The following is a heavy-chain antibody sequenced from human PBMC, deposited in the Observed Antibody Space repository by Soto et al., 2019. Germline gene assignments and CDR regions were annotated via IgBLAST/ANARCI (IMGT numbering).Heavy chain of an antibody. CDR2: IIPIFGTA. V-gene: IGHV1-69*13. CDR1: GGTFSSYA. CDR3: ARTLIGYCTNGVCYYYYYGMDV. D-gene: IGHD2-8*01. Sequence: ASVKVSCKASGGTFSSYAISWVRQAPGQGLEWMGGIIPIFGTANYAQKFQGRVTITADESTSTAYMELSSLRSEDTAVYYCARTLIGYCTNGVCYYYYYGMDVWGQGTTVTVSS. J-gene: IGHJ6*02.